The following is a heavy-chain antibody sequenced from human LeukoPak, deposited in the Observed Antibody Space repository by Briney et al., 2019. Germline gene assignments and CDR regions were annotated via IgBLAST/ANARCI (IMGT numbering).Heavy chain of an antibody. CDR3: ARDLGDGYPESYFDY. V-gene: IGHV4-39*07. CDR2: IYYSGST. CDR1: GGSISSSSYY. J-gene: IGHJ4*02. D-gene: IGHD5-24*01. Sequence: SETLSLTCTVSGGSISSSSYYWGWIRQPPGKGLEWIGSIYYSGSTYYNPSLKSRVTISVDTSKNQFSLKLSSVTAADTAVYYCARDLGDGYPESYFDYWGQGTLVTASS.